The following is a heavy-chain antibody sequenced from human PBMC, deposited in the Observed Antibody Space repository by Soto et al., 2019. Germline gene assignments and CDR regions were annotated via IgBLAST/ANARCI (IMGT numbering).Heavy chain of an antibody. D-gene: IGHD5-12*01. CDR2: ITTYNGDT. CDR3: ARGRGYSLLPVVDDAVDV. V-gene: IGHV1-18*04. CDR1: GYSFTGYG. J-gene: IGHJ3*01. Sequence: QVQLVQSGGEVKKPGASVKVSCKASGYSFTGYGINWVRQAPGQGPEWLGRITTYNGDTNYAQNFQGRRTMTTDTSTGTTYRELRSLRSDDTAVYYCARGRGYSLLPVVDDAVDVWGQGTLVTVSS.